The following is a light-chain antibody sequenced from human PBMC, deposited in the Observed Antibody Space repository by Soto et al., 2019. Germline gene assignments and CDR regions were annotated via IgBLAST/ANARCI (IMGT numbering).Light chain of an antibody. CDR3: QQLNGYQLT. V-gene: IGKV1-9*01. CDR1: QGISTY. Sequence: DIQLTQSPSFLSASAGDRVTITCRASQGISTYLAWYQQKPGKAPKLLIYSASTLQSGVPSRFSGSGSGTEFTLTINSLQPEDFATYYCQQLNGYQLTFGRGNKVEIK. J-gene: IGKJ4*01. CDR2: SAS.